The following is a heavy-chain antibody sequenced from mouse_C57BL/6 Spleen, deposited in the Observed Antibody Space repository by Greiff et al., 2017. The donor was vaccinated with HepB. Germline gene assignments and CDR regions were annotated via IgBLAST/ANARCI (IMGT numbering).Heavy chain of an antibody. V-gene: IGHV5-9-1*02. CDR1: GFTFSSYA. D-gene: IGHD2-2*01. CDR2: ISSGGDYI. CDR3: TRDESYGYDGPFDY. Sequence: EVKLVESGEGLVKPGGSLKLSCAASGFTFSSYAMSWVRQTPEKRLEWVAYISSGGDYIYYADTVKGRFTISRDNARNTLYLQMSSLKSEDTAMYYCTRDESYGYDGPFDYWGQGTTLTVSS. J-gene: IGHJ2*01.